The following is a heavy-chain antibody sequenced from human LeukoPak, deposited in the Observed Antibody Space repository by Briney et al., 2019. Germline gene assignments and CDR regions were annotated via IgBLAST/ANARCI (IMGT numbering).Heavy chain of an antibody. Sequence: GGSLRLSCAASGFTFSSYAMSWVRQAPGKGLEWVSTISVASNTFYSDSVMGRFTISRDNSRNTMYLLMTSLRADDTTVYYYSDYGVSGVRSNSYWGLGTLVTVPS. CDR3: SDYGVSGVRSNSY. J-gene: IGHJ4*02. V-gene: IGHV3-23*01. CDR2: ISVASNT. D-gene: IGHD3-3*01. CDR1: GFTFSSYA.